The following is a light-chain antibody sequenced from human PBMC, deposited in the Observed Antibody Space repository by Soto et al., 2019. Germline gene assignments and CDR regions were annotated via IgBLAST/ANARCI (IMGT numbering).Light chain of an antibody. Sequence: VGLTQSPPSPPVTLVQPASISCSASDSLVYSDGNTYLNWFQQRPGQSPRRLISKVSDRDSGVPDRFSGSGSGTHFTLKISRVEAEDVGVYYCMQGTHWPPITFGQGTRLEIK. CDR3: MQGTHWPPIT. CDR1: DSLVYSDGNTY. V-gene: IGKV2-30*01. J-gene: IGKJ5*01. CDR2: KVS.